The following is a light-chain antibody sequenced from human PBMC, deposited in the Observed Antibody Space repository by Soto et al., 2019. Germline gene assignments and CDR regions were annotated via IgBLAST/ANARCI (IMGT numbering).Light chain of an antibody. Sequence: EMVLTQSPATLSLSPGERATLSYRASQSVSSYLAWYQQKPGQAPRFLIYAASNRATGIPDRFSGGGSGTDFTLTISRLEPEDFAVYYCQQFGNYPLTFGRGTKVAIK. CDR2: AAS. V-gene: IGKV3-11*01. CDR3: QQFGNYPLT. CDR1: QSVSSY. J-gene: IGKJ4*01.